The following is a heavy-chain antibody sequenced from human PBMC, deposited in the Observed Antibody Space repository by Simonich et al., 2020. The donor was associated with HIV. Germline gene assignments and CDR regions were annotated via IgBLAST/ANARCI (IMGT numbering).Heavy chain of an antibody. D-gene: IGHD3-10*01. CDR3: ARGPTRGLDY. Sequence: QVQLVQSGAEVKKPGASVKVSCKASGYTYTDYYKHWVRQAPGQGLEWMGWNNPNSGGTKYTQKFQGRVTMTRDTSISTAYMELNSLRSDDTAVYYCARGPTRGLDYWGQGTLLTVSS. CDR1: GYTYTDYY. V-gene: IGHV1-2*02. J-gene: IGHJ4*02. CDR2: NNPNSGGT.